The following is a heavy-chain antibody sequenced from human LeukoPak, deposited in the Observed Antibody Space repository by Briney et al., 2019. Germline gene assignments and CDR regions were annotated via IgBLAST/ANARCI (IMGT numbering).Heavy chain of an antibody. J-gene: IGHJ6*03. CDR3: AREDIVVVPAARANYYYYYMDV. CDR1: GGTFSSYA. V-gene: IGHV1-69*05. Sequence: SVKVSXKASGGTFSSYAISWVRQAPGQGLEWMGRIIPIFGTANYAQKFHGRVTITTDESTSTAYMELSSLRSEDTAVYYCAREDIVVVPAARANYYYYYMDVWGTGTTVTVSS. D-gene: IGHD2-2*01. CDR2: IIPIFGTA.